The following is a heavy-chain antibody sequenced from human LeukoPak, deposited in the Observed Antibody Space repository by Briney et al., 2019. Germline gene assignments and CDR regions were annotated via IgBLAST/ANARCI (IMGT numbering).Heavy chain of an antibody. V-gene: IGHV3-23*01. J-gene: IGHJ4*02. CDR1: GYTFSSYA. D-gene: IGHD3-3*01. Sequence: PGGSLRLSCAASGYTFSSYAMNWGRQAPGKGLEWVSSISGSGGSTYYADSVKGRFTISRDNSKNTLDLQMNSLRAEDTAMYYCARTSNNDFWSDSPCYFDFWGQGTPVTVSS. CDR3: ARTSNNDFWSDSPCYFDF. CDR2: ISGSGGST.